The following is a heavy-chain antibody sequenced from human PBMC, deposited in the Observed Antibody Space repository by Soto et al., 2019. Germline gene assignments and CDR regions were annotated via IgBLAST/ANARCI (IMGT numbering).Heavy chain of an antibody. CDR1: GFTFSSYA. V-gene: IGHV3-23*01. Sequence: GGSLRLSCAASGFTFSSYAMSWVRQAPGKGLEWVSAISGSGGSTYYADSVKGRFTISRDNSKNTLYLQMNSLRAEDTAVYYCAKDSVDSHYYYYGMDVWGQGTTVTVSS. D-gene: IGHD5-12*01. CDR2: ISGSGGST. J-gene: IGHJ6*02. CDR3: AKDSVDSHYYYYGMDV.